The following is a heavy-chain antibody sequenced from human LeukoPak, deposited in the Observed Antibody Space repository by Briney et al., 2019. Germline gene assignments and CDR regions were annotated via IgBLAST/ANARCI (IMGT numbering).Heavy chain of an antibody. CDR2: IYTSGST. CDR1: GGSISSYY. V-gene: IGHV4-4*07. D-gene: IGHD3-22*01. J-gene: IGHJ4*02. CDR3: ARAYYYDRSGYYPPDY. Sequence: KPSETLSLTCTVSGGSISSYYWSWIRQPAGKGLEWIGRIYTSGSTKYNPSLKSRVTMSVDTSKNQFSLKLTSVTAADTAVYYCARAYYYDRSGYYPPDYWGQGMLVTVSS.